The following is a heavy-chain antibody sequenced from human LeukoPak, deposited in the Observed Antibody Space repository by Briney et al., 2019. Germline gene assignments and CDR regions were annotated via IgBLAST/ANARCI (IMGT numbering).Heavy chain of an antibody. J-gene: IGHJ5*02. CDR2: INPNSGGT. Sequence: ASVKVSCKASGYTFTSYDINWVRQATGQGLEWMGWINPNSGGTNYAQKFQGRVTMTRDTSISTAYMELSRLRSDDTAVYYCARDRSSSWYWFDPWGQGTLVTVSS. D-gene: IGHD6-13*01. V-gene: IGHV1-2*02. CDR1: GYTFTSYD. CDR3: ARDRSSSWYWFDP.